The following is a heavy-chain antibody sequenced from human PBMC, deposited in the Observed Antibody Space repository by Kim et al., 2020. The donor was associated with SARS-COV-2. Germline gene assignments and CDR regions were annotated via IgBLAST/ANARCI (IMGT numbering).Heavy chain of an antibody. J-gene: IGHJ2*01. V-gene: IGHV3-48*04. CDR3: ARALPWGYYYDSSPNPFVL. CDR2: ISSSSSTI. CDR1: GFTFSSYS. Sequence: GGSLRLSCAASGFTFSSYSMNWVRQAPGKGLEWVSYISSSSSTIYYADSVKGRFTISRDNAKNSLYLQMNSLRAEDTAVYYCARALPWGYYYDSSPNPFVLWGRATLVTVSS. D-gene: IGHD3-22*01.